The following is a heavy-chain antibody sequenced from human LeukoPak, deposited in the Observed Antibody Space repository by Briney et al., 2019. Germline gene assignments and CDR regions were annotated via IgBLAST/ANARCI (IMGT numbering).Heavy chain of an antibody. CDR1: GFTFSSYW. Sequence: GGSLRLSCTASGFTFSSYWMHWVRQAPGKGLVWVSRINSAGISTNHADSVKGRFTISRDNAKNTLYLQMNSLRAEDTAIYYCGRDIATAVDYWGLGTLVTVSS. CDR2: INSAGIST. J-gene: IGHJ4*02. D-gene: IGHD6-13*01. CDR3: GRDIATAVDY. V-gene: IGHV3-74*01.